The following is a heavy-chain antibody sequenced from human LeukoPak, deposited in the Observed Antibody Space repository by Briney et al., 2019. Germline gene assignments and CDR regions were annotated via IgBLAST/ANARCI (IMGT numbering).Heavy chain of an antibody. J-gene: IGHJ6*03. CDR1: GFTLDDYA. D-gene: IGHD2-2*01. V-gene: IGHV3-43*01. CDR2: LSWGGSTT. CDR3: VRVALPAAIYYYMDI. Sequence: GGSLRLSCAASGFTLDDYAMHWVRHAPGKGLEWVSLLSWGGSTTYYADSVRGRFTVSRDTNKNSLLLQMNSLRTEDTALYYCVRVALPAAIYYYMDIWGKGTTVIVSS.